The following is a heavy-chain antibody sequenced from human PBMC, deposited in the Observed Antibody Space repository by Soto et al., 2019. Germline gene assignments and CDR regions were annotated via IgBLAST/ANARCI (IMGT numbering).Heavy chain of an antibody. J-gene: IGHJ4*02. V-gene: IGHV5-51*01. CDR1: GDSFTSYW. Sequence: PGESLKISCKGSGDSFTSYWTGWVRQMPGKGLEWMGIIYPGDSDTRYSPSFQGQVTISADKSISSAYLQWTGRTASNTAMYYCARPYSSSQGADYWGQGALVTVSS. CDR3: ARPYSSSQGADY. CDR2: IYPGDSDT. D-gene: IGHD6-6*01.